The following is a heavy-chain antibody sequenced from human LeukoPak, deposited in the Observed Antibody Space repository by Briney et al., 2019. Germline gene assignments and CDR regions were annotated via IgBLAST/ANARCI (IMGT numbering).Heavy chain of an antibody. V-gene: IGHV4-39*01. CDR2: IYYNGST. CDR3: ARQTGSGLFILP. D-gene: IGHD3/OR15-3a*01. J-gene: IGHJ4*02. CDR1: GGSISSSSYY. Sequence: SETLSLTCKVSGGSISSSSYYWGWIRQPPGKGLEWIGSIYYNGSTYYHPSLKSRGTISVDTSKNQFSLNLSSVTAADTAVYYCARQTGSGLFILPGGQGTLVTVSS.